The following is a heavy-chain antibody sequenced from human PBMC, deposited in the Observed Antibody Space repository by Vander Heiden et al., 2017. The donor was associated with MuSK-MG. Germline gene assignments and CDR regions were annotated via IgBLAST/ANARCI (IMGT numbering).Heavy chain of an antibody. CDR1: GFTVSRNH. Sequence: EVQLVESGGGLIQPGGSLRLSCAASGFTVSRNHTASVRHARGKGLGWVSVIYSGGSTYYADSVKGRFTISRDNSKKTLYLQMNSLGAEDTAVYYCARGPYDWPVGYWGQGTLVTVSS. V-gene: IGHV3-53*01. CDR3: ARGPYDWPVGY. J-gene: IGHJ4*02. CDR2: IYSGGST. D-gene: IGHD5-12*01.